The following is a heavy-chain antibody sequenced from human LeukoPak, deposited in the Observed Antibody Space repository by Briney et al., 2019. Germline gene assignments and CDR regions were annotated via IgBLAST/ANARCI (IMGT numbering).Heavy chain of an antibody. Sequence: ASVKVSCKASGYTFTSYAMHWVRQAPGQRLEWMGWINAGNGNTKYSRKFQGRVTITRDTSASTAYMELSSLRSEDTAVYYCARVGATPDDAFDIWGQGTMVTVSS. V-gene: IGHV1-3*01. J-gene: IGHJ3*02. CDR3: ARVGATPDDAFDI. D-gene: IGHD1-26*01. CDR2: INAGNGNT. CDR1: GYTFTSYA.